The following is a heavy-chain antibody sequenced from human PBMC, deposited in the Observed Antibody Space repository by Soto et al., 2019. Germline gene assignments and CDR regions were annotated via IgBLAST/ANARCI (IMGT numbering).Heavy chain of an antibody. J-gene: IGHJ4*02. Sequence: QTGGSLRLSCAASGFTFSSYAMSWVRQAPGKGLEWVSAISGSGGSTYYADSVKGRFTISRDNSKNTLYLQMNSLRAEDTAVYYCANNFDSRGGNSVPGDYWGQGTLVTVSS. D-gene: IGHD2-15*01. CDR2: ISGSGGST. CDR3: ANNFDSRGGNSVPGDY. V-gene: IGHV3-23*01. CDR1: GFTFSSYA.